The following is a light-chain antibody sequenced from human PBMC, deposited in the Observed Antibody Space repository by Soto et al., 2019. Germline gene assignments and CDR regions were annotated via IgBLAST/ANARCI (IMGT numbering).Light chain of an antibody. CDR3: QQDYSTPAT. J-gene: IGKJ5*01. CDR1: QTISSW. V-gene: IGKV1-5*03. Sequence: DIQMPKSRSTLSGSVGDRVTITCRASQTISSWLAWYQQKPGKAPKLLSYKASTLKSGVPSRFSGSGSGTEFTLTITGRQLEDFATYYCQQDYSTPATFCQGTRQEIK. CDR2: KAS.